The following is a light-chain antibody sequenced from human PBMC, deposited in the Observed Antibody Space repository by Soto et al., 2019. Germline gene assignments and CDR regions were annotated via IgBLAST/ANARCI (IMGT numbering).Light chain of an antibody. J-gene: IGLJ3*02. CDR1: RSNIGNNA. CDR2: NNN. Sequence: QYVLTQTPSASGTPGQTVTISCSGSRSNIGNNAVSWYQQFPGTAPKLLTYNNNQRPAGVPDRFSGSKSGTSASLAISGLQSEDEADYYCATYDDSRNTRGVFGGGTKLTVL. CDR3: ATYDDSRNTRGV. V-gene: IGLV1-44*01.